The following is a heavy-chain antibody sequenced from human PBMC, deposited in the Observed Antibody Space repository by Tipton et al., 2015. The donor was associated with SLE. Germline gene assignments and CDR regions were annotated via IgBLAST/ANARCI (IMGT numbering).Heavy chain of an antibody. CDR1: GGSVSSRTYS. Sequence: LSLTCEVSGGSVSSRTYSWGWIRQPPGKGLEWIGYIYHTGSTYYNPSLKSRVTISVDKSKNHFSLKLTSVTAADTAVYYCARSHLEWSHVFDYWGQGTLVTVAS. D-gene: IGHD3-3*01. CDR2: IYHTGST. CDR3: ARSHLEWSHVFDY. V-gene: IGHV4-30-2*01. J-gene: IGHJ4*02.